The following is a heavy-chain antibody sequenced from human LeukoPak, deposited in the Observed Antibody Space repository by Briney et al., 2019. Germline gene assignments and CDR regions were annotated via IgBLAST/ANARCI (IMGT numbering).Heavy chain of an antibody. CDR3: ARDNGGWFDS. Sequence: SRRLARVAAEFFFGDFWMSWDRQVAEGVRGGVANIKQGGREEKYVGSVKGRFAISRDDAKSTLYLQMDSLSGHDTAVYYCARDNGGWFDSWGRGTLVTVSS. CDR2: IKQGGREE. D-gene: IGHD3-10*01. CDR1: EFFFGDFW. J-gene: IGHJ5*01. V-gene: IGHV3-7*03.